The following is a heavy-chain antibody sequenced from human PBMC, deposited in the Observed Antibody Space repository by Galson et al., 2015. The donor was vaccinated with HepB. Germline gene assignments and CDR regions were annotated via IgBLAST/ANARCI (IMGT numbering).Heavy chain of an antibody. CDR3: ARAAPGGYCSGGSCYSLDLDY. J-gene: IGHJ4*02. CDR1: GFTFSSYG. V-gene: IGHV3-30*03. CDR2: ISYDGSDK. Sequence: SLRLSCAASGFTFSSYGMHWVRQAPGKGLEWVAVISYDGSDKYFADSVMGRFTISRDNSKNTLYLQMNSLRTEDTAVYFCARAAPGGYCSGGSCYSLDLDYWGQGTLVTVSS. D-gene: IGHD2-15*01.